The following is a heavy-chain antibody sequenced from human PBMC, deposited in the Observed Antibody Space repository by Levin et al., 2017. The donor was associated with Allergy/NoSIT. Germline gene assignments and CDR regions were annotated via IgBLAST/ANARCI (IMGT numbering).Heavy chain of an antibody. J-gene: IGHJ4*02. V-gene: IGHV3-23*01. CDR1: GFTFSSYA. CDR2: ISGSGGST. Sequence: EASVKVSCAASGFTFSSYAMSWVRQAPGKGLEWVSAISGSGGSTYYADSVKGRFTISRDNSKNTLYLQMNSLRAEDTAVYYCAKGSLTSYFDYWGQGTLVTVSS. D-gene: IGHD3-10*01. CDR3: AKGSLTSYFDY.